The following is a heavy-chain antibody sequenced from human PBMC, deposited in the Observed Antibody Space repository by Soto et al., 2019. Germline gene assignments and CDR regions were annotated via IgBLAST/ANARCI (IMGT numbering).Heavy chain of an antibody. V-gene: IGHV4-34*01. D-gene: IGHD2-2*02. CDR2: INHSGST. Sequence: SETLSLTCAVYGGSFSGYYWSWIRQPPGKGLEWIGEINHSGSTNYNPSLKSRVTISVYTSKNQFSLKLSSVTAADTAVYYCARGRRYCSSTSCYSVSGGPSRYYYSYYYMDVWGKGTTVTVSS. CDR1: GGSFSGYY. CDR3: ARGRRYCSSTSCYSVSGGPSRYYYSYYYMDV. J-gene: IGHJ6*03.